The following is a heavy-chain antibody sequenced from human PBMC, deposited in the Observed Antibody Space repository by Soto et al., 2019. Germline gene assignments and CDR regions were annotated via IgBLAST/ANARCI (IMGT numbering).Heavy chain of an antibody. CDR1: GGSTSSGRYY. J-gene: IGHJ3*02. CDR3: ARRYSSAFDI. CDR2: IHYNGNT. Sequence: SETRSPTCTVSGGSTSSGRYYWGWIRQPTVKGLAWIGSIHYNGNTNYTPSLKSRVTISVDTSKNQFSLKVNSVTAAETAVYYCARRYSSAFDIW. D-gene: IGHD6-13*01. V-gene: IGHV4-39*01.